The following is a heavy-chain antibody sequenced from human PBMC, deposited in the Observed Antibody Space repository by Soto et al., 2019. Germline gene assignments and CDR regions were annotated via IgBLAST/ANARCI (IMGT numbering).Heavy chain of an antibody. V-gene: IGHV1-24*01. Sequence: GASVKVSCKVSGYTLTELSMHWVRQAPGKGLEWMGGFDPEDGETIYAQKFQGRVTMTEDTSTDTAYIELSSLRSEDTAVYYCATDMLWYYYDSSGYSHDAFDIWGQGTMVTVSS. D-gene: IGHD3-22*01. CDR2: FDPEDGET. CDR1: GYTLTELS. J-gene: IGHJ3*02. CDR3: ATDMLWYYYDSSGYSHDAFDI.